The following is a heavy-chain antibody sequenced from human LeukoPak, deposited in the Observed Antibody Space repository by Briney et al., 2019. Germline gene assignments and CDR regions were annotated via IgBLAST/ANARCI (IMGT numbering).Heavy chain of an antibody. J-gene: IGHJ4*02. D-gene: IGHD3-10*01. V-gene: IGHV1-24*01. CDR3: ATGAMVYDF. CDR2: LSPRDGET. CDR1: GSTLTTIS. Sequence: ASVKVSCTVSGSTLTTISIDWVRQAPGKGLEWMGSLSPRDGETSHAQKFKGRFNMTADTATDIAYTEMSSLESGDTAVYYCATGAMVYDFWGQGTLVTVSS.